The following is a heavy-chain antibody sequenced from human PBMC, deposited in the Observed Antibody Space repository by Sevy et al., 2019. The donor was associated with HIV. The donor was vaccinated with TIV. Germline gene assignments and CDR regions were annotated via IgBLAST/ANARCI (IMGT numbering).Heavy chain of an antibody. V-gene: IGHV3-33*01. CDR3: AGGQGDDYNYGLDV. Sequence: GGSLRLSCAASGFAFSTYGLYWVRQAPGKGLEWVAVIWFDGSEKYYADSVKGRFTISRDNSKNTLYLQMNSLTAADTAVYYWAGGQGDDYNYGLDVWGQGTTVTVSS. CDR1: GFAFSTYG. J-gene: IGHJ6*02. D-gene: IGHD1-26*01. CDR2: IWFDGSEK.